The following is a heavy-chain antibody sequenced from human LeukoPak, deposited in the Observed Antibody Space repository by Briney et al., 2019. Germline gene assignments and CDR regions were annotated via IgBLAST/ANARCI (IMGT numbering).Heavy chain of an antibody. J-gene: IGHJ4*02. CDR3: ARPVTGTYAPLEY. Sequence: PGGSLRLSRAAPGFIFNTYVMHWVRQAPGKRVVYVSRINSDGSSANYADSVQGRFTISRDNAKNTLYLEMNSLRADDTAVYYCARPVTGTYAPLEYWGQGTLVTVSS. V-gene: IGHV3-74*01. D-gene: IGHD1-1*01. CDR2: INSDGSSA. CDR1: GFIFNTYV.